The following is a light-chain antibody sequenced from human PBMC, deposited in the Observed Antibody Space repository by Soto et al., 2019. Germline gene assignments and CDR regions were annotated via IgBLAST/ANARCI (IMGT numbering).Light chain of an antibody. CDR1: QTIRTY. Sequence: IQMTQSPPSLSASVGDRVTLICRASQTIRTYLNWYQKKPGKAPKPLIYDASSLHSGVPSRFSGSGSGTDFTLTISSLQPEDFATYYCQQGYSTPITFGQGTRLEIK. J-gene: IGKJ5*01. CDR2: DAS. CDR3: QQGYSTPIT. V-gene: IGKV1-39*01.